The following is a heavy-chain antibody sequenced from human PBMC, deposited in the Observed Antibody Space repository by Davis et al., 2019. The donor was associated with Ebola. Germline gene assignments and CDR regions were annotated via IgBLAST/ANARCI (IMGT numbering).Heavy chain of an antibody. J-gene: IGHJ5*01. CDR2: ISAYNGNT. D-gene: IGHD1-26*01. CDR3: AREAGATTRIYDS. Sequence: ASVKISCNAASYTFISYGISWVRQAPGQGLEWMGWISAYNGNTNYAQKLQGRVTMTTDTSRSTAYMELRSLRSDDTAVYYCAREAGATTRIYDSWGQGTLVTVSS. CDR1: SYTFISYG. V-gene: IGHV1-18*01.